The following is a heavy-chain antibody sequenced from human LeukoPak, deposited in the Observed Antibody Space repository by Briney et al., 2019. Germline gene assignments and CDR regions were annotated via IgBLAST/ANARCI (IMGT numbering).Heavy chain of an antibody. CDR3: ARDQRGYSGYEIDY. Sequence: GGTLRLSCAASGFTFSSYSMNWVRQAPGKGLEWVSSISSSSSYIYYADSVKGRFTISRDNAKNSLYLQMNSLRAEDTAVYYCARDQRGYSGYEIDYWGQGTLVTVSS. D-gene: IGHD5-12*01. V-gene: IGHV3-21*01. J-gene: IGHJ4*02. CDR2: ISSSSSYI. CDR1: GFTFSSYS.